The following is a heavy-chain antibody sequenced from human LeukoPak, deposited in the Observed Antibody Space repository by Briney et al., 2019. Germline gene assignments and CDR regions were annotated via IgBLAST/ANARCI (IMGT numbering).Heavy chain of an antibody. Sequence: GGSLRLSCEAAGFTASSSYMNWVRQAPGKGLEWVANINQDGSEKYYVDSVKGRFTISRDNAKNSLYLQMNSLRAEDTAVYYCARGTSPQIAVTYYFDYWGQGTLVTVSS. J-gene: IGHJ4*02. D-gene: IGHD6-19*01. CDR2: INQDGSEK. CDR1: GFTASSSY. CDR3: ARGTSPQIAVTYYFDY. V-gene: IGHV3-7*01.